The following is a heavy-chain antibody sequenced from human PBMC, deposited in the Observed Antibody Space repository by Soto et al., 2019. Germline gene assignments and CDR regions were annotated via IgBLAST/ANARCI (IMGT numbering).Heavy chain of an antibody. CDR2: MNPNSGNT. V-gene: IGHV1-8*01. J-gene: IGHJ6*03. CDR1: GYTFTSYD. CDR3: ARVYYDILTGHLVRPYYYYMDV. Sequence: GASVKVSCKASGYTFTSYDINWVRQATGQGLEWMGWMNPNSGNTGYAQKFQGRVTMTRNTSISTAYMELSSLRSEDTAVYYCARVYYDILTGHLVRPYYYYMDVWGKGTTVTVSS. D-gene: IGHD3-9*01.